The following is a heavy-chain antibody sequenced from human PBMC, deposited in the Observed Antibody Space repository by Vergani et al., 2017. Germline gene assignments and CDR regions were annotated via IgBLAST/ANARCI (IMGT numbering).Heavy chain of an antibody. CDR1: GFTFSSYG. CDR3: ARAGIRRDGYNYVKY. D-gene: IGHD5-24*01. Sequence: QVQLVESGGGVVQPGGSLRLSCAASGFTFSSYGMHWVRQAPGKGLEWVAFIRYDGSNKYYADSVKGRFTISRDNSKNTLYLQMNSLRAEDTAVYYCARAGIRRDGYNYVKYWGQGTMVIVSA. V-gene: IGHV3-30*02. J-gene: IGHJ4*02. CDR2: IRYDGSNK.